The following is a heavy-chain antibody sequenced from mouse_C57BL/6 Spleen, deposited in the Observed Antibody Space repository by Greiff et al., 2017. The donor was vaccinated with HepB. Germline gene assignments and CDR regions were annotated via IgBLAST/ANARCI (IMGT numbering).Heavy chain of an antibody. CDR2: IYPGDGDT. D-gene: IGHD2-3*01. V-gene: IGHV1-80*01. J-gene: IGHJ4*01. CDR1: GYAFSSYW. CDR3: ARSEDGYSYAMDY. Sequence: VQLQQSGAELVKPGASVKISCKASGYAFSSYWMNWVKQRPGKGLEWIGQIYPGDGDTNYNGKFKGKATLTADKSSSTAYMQLSSLTSEDSAVYFCARSEDGYSYAMDYWGQGTSVTVSS.